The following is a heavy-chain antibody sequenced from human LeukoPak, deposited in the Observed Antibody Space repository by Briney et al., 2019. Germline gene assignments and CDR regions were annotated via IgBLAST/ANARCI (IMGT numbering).Heavy chain of an antibody. CDR3: ERLVSRLRVIDY. D-gene: IGHD3-16*01. J-gene: IGHJ4*02. V-gene: IGHV4-59*08. Sequence: SETLSLTCTVSGGSISSYYWSWIRQPPGKGLEWIGYIYYSGSTNYNPSLKSRVTISVATSKNQFSLKLSSVTAADRAVYYCERLVSRLRVIDYWGQEPLVTVSS. CDR1: GGSISSYY. CDR2: IYYSGST.